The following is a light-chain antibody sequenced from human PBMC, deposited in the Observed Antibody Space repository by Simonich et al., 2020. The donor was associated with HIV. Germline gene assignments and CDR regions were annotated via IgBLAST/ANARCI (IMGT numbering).Light chain of an antibody. V-gene: IGKV4-1*01. J-gene: IGKJ1*01. Sequence: DIVMTQSPDSLAVSLGERATINCKSSQRVLYNSNHKNYLTWYQQKPGHPPKLLIYWASTRESGVPDRVSGSGSGTDFTLTISSLQAEDVAVYYCQQYYSTPWTFGQGTKVEIK. CDR3: QQYYSTPWT. CDR1: QRVLYNSNHKNY. CDR2: WAS.